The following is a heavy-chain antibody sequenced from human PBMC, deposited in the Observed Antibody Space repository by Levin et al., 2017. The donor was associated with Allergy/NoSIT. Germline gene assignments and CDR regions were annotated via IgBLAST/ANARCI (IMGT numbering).Heavy chain of an antibody. Sequence: PSETLSLTCSVSGGSITSSTYYWGWIRQPPGKGLEWIGSIYYTTSTYYNPSLRGRITVSVDTSKNHFSLKVNSVTAADTAAYHSARLPRPHAAGPYQYHYYYMDVWGKGTTVTVSS. V-gene: IGHV4-39*02. CDR2: IYYTTST. CDR1: GGSITSSTYY. D-gene: IGHD2-2*01. J-gene: IGHJ6*03. CDR3: ARLPRPHAAGPYQYHYYYMDV.